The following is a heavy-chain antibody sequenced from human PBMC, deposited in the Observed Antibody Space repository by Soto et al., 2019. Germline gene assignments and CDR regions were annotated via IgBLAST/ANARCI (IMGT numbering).Heavy chain of an antibody. V-gene: IGHV4-31*03. J-gene: IGHJ5*02. Sequence: TLSLASSVAGAALNSENYYWSWIRKVPGKGLEWIGHIYVTGAVDYNPSLRDRITISQDTSERQFSLNLRPVTAADTAVYYCARLRIATNNYKWFDPWGQGTLVTVSS. CDR2: IYVTGAV. D-gene: IGHD2-21*01. CDR1: GAALNSENYY. CDR3: ARLRIATNNYKWFDP.